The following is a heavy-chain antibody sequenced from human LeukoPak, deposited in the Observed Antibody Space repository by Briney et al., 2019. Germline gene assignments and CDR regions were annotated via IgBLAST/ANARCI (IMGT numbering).Heavy chain of an antibody. Sequence: SETLSLTCAVYGGSFSGYYWTWIRQPPGRGLEWIGEINHSGSTNYNPSLKSRVTISVDTSKNQFSLKLSSVTAADTAVYYCARRGGYDYYFDYWGQGTLVTVSS. J-gene: IGHJ4*02. CDR1: GGSFSGYY. D-gene: IGHD5-12*01. CDR2: INHSGST. CDR3: ARRGGYDYYFDY. V-gene: IGHV4-34*01.